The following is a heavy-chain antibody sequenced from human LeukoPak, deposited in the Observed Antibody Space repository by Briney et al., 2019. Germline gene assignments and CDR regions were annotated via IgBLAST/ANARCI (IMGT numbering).Heavy chain of an antibody. Sequence: PSETLSLTCTVSGGSISSSSYYWGWIRQPPGKGLEWIGSIYYSGSTYYNPSLKSRVTISVDTSKNQFSLKLSSVTAADTAVYYCATAYYYDSSGPIDYWGQGTLVTVSS. J-gene: IGHJ4*02. CDR1: GGSISSSSYY. D-gene: IGHD3-22*01. CDR2: IYYSGST. V-gene: IGHV4-39*07. CDR3: ATAYYYDSSGPIDY.